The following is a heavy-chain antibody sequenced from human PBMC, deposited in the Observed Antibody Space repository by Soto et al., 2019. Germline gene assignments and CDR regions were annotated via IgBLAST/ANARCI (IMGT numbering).Heavy chain of an antibody. D-gene: IGHD3-16*01. J-gene: IGHJ5*02. CDR2: IKQDGSEK. CDR3: ARELLYGWAAHNWFDP. Sequence: PGGSLRLSCAASGFTFSSYWMSWVRQAPGKGLEWVANIKQDGSEKYYVDSVKGRFTISRDNAKNSLYLQMNSLRAEDTAVYYCARELLYGWAAHNWFDPWGQGTLVT. V-gene: IGHV3-7*03. CDR1: GFTFSSYW.